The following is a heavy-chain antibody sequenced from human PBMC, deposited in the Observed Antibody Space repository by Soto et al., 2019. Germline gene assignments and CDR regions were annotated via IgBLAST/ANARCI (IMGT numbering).Heavy chain of an antibody. J-gene: IGHJ6*02. CDR2: ISYDGSNK. CDR3: AKDLDRWFLGGDDKSPGYSRAMDV. Sequence: QVQLVESGGGVVQPGRSLRLSCAASGFTFFSYGMHWVRQAPGKGLEWVAVISYDGSNKYYVDSVKGRFTITRDNSKNTLYLQMNSLRAEDTGVYYCAKDLDRWFLGGDDKSPGYSRAMDVWGQGTTVTVSS. CDR1: GFTFFSYG. V-gene: IGHV3-30*18. D-gene: IGHD5-18*01.